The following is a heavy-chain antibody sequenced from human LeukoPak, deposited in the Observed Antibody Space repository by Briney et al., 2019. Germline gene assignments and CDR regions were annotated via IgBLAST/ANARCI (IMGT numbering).Heavy chain of an antibody. CDR3: AREGRDSSSWSYFDY. V-gene: IGHV3-30*03. CDR1: GFTFSSYG. J-gene: IGHJ4*02. D-gene: IGHD6-13*01. Sequence: GRSLRLSCAASGFTFSSYGMHWVRQAPGKGLEWVAVISYDGSNKYYADSVKGRFTISRGNFKNTLYLQMNSLRAEDTAVYYCAREGRDSSSWSYFDYWGQGTLVTVSS. CDR2: ISYDGSNK.